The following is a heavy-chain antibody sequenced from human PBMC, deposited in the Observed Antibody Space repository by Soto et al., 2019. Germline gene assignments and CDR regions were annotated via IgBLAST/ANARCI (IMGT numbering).Heavy chain of an antibody. V-gene: IGHV4-34*01. CDR3: ARGRVSITMVRGLHRFDY. CDR2: INHSGST. D-gene: IGHD3-10*01. CDR1: GGSFSGYY. Sequence: SETLSLTCAVYGGSFSGYYWSWIRQPPGKGLEWIGEINHSGSTNYNPSLKGRVTISVDTSKNQFSLKLSSVTAADTAVYYCARGRVSITMVRGLHRFDYWGQGTLVTVSS. J-gene: IGHJ4*02.